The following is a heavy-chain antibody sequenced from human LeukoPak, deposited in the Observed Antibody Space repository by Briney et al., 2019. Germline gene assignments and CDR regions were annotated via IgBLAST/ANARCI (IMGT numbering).Heavy chain of an antibody. CDR1: GGSISSSSYY. CDR3: ARGRLDRGPLLGIVVVVAASKTNFDY. D-gene: IGHD2-15*01. Sequence: PSETLSLTCTVSGGSISSSSYYWGWIRQPPGKGLEWIGSIYYSGSTYYNPSLKSRVTISVDTSKNQFSLKLSSVTAADTAVYYCARGRLDRGPLLGIVVVVAASKTNFDYWGQGTLVTVSS. J-gene: IGHJ4*02. CDR2: IYYSGST. V-gene: IGHV4-39*07.